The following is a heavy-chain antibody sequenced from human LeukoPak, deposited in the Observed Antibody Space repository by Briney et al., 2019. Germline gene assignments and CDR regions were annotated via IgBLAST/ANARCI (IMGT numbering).Heavy chain of an antibody. CDR3: ARLRVQQLASSYYMDV. CDR2: IYFSGNT. J-gene: IGHJ6*03. D-gene: IGHD6-13*01. V-gene: IGHV4-39*01. CDR1: GGSISSSNYY. Sequence: KSSETLSLTCTVSGGSISSSNYYWGWIRQPPGKGLEWIGSIYFSGNTYYNPSLKSRVTISVDMSKDQFSLILTSVTAADTGVYYCARLRVQQLASSYYMDVWGKGTTVTVSS.